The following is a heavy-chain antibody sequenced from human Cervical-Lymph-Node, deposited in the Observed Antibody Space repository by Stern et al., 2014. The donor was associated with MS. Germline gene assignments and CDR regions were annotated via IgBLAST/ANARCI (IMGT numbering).Heavy chain of an antibody. D-gene: IGHD1-26*01. V-gene: IGHV1-69*01. Sequence: VQLVQSRPEVKKPRSSVKVSCKASGGTFSSYAISWVRQAPGQGLEWMGGIIPIFGTANYAQKCQGRVTITADESTSTAYMELSSLRSEDTAVYYCARGELKEGLVRGMDVWGQGTTVTVSS. CDR3: ARGELKEGLVRGMDV. CDR2: IIPIFGTA. CDR1: GGTFSSYA. J-gene: IGHJ6*02.